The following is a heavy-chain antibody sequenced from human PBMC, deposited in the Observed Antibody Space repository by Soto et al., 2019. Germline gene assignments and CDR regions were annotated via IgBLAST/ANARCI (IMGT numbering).Heavy chain of an antibody. D-gene: IGHD3-10*01. CDR1: GFSLTTSGVG. V-gene: IGHV2-5*02. J-gene: IGHJ5*02. CDR3: AYRVNYNSYWDVGWFDP. CDR2: IYWDNDR. Sequence: QITLKESGPTLLEPTQTLTLTCSFSGFSLTTSGVGVGWLRQAPGKALECLGIIYWDNDRRYNPALKSRLTNTKDPSSNQVVLTLTYRELVDTAMYFCAYRVNYNSYWDVGWFDPWGQGTLVTVS.